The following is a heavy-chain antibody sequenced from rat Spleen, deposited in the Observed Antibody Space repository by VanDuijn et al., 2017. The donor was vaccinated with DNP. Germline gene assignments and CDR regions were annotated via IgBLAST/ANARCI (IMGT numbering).Heavy chain of an antibody. V-gene: IGHV5-22*01. CDR2: IGSPAYAP. D-gene: IGHD4-3*01. Sequence: EVQLVESGGGLVQPGRSLKLSCADSGFTFSDYAMAWVRQAPAKGLEWVAYIGSPAYAPYYTDSVKGRFAISRDNAKSTLYLQMNSLRSEDMATYYCVRWNSGHFDYWGQGVMVTVSS. CDR3: VRWNSGHFDY. J-gene: IGHJ2*01. CDR1: GFTFSDYA.